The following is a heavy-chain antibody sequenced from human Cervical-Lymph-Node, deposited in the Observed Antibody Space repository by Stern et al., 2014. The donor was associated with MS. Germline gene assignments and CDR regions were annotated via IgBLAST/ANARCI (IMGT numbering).Heavy chain of an antibody. D-gene: IGHD3-16*01. CDR3: ARSDRLWGSFDY. J-gene: IGHJ4*02. Sequence: LQLQESGPGLVKPSQTLSLTCTVSGASISTVGYYWRWIRQHPGKGLEWIAYISYIGSTYYNPSLKSRVSISADTSKNQFSLNLTSVTAADTALYYCARSDRLWGSFDYWGQGTLVAVSS. CDR2: ISYIGST. CDR1: GASISTVGYY. V-gene: IGHV4-31*03.